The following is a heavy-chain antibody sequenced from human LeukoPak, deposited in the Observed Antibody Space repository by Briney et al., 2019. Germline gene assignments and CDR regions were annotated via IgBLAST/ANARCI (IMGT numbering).Heavy chain of an antibody. V-gene: IGHV1-69*05. J-gene: IGHJ4*02. Sequence: ASVKVSCKASGGTFSSYAFSWVRQAPGQGLEWMGGITPILGTSNYAQKFQGRVTITTDESTSTAYMELSSLRSEDTAVYYCAKDRAVAAGGSFDYWGQGTLVTVSS. D-gene: IGHD6-19*01. CDR2: ITPILGTS. CDR3: AKDRAVAAGGSFDY. CDR1: GGTFSSYA.